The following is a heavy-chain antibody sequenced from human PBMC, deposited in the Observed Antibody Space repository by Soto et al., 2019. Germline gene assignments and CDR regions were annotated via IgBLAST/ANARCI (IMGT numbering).Heavy chain of an antibody. J-gene: IGHJ4*02. CDR3: ARDGTEYYGEYYDY. CDR2: IGTRGNTK. V-gene: IGHV3-11*01. D-gene: IGHD4-17*01. Sequence: LRLSCATSGFAFSDYYMSWIRQAPGKGLEWVSYIGTRGNTKYYADSVRGRFTISRDNAKNSLYLQMNSLRADDTAVYYCARDGTEYYGEYYDYWGQGIPVTVSS. CDR1: GFAFSDYY.